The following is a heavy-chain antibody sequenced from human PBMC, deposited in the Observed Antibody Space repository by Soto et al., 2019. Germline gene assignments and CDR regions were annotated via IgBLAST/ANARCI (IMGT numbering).Heavy chain of an antibody. Sequence: NKQYADPVKGRFTISRDDSRNTLYLQMNSLRAEDTAMCYCARAPVTYANPDYWGQGTLVTVSS. D-gene: IGHD2-2*01. V-gene: IGHV3-30*03. J-gene: IGHJ4*02. CDR2: NK. CDR3: ARAPVTYANPDY.